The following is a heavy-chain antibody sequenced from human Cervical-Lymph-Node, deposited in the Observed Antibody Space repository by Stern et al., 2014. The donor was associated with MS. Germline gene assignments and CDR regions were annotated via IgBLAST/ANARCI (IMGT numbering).Heavy chain of an antibody. J-gene: IGHJ4*02. Sequence: VQLVESGAEVKKPGASVRVSCKASGYTFTGYYIHWVRQAPGQGLEYMGRINPKSGVANYAPKFKDRVTLTRDTSIGTAYMELTTLTSDDTAVYYCARGLVLPSALADLGYWGQGTLVTVSS. CDR1: GYTFTGYY. V-gene: IGHV1-2*06. CDR2: INPKSGVA. CDR3: ARGLVLPSALADLGY. D-gene: IGHD2-2*01.